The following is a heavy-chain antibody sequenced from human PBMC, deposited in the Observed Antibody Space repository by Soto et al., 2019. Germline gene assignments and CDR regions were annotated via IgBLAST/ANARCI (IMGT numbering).Heavy chain of an antibody. CDR1: GYTFTGYY. CDR3: ARDLAVAPFRFYGMDV. J-gene: IGHJ6*02. CDR2: INPNSGGT. Sequence: GASVKVSCKASGYTFTGYYMHWVRQAPGQGLEWMGWINPNSGGTNYAQTFQGWVTMTRDTSISTAYMELSRLRSDDTAVYYCARDLAVAPFRFYGMDVWGQGTTVTVSS. D-gene: IGHD6-19*01. V-gene: IGHV1-2*04.